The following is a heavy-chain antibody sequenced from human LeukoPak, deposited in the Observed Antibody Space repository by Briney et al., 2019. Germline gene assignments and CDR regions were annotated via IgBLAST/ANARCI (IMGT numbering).Heavy chain of an antibody. Sequence: ASVKVSCKASGYTFISYGISWVRQAPGQGLEWMGWISAYNNTNYAQKLQGRVTMTTDTYTSTAYMELRSLRSDGTAVYYCARDIGVPLPGGLDYWGQGTLVTVSS. CDR1: GYTFISYG. CDR3: ARDIGVPLPGGLDY. CDR2: ISAYNNT. V-gene: IGHV1-18*01. J-gene: IGHJ4*02. D-gene: IGHD2-21*01.